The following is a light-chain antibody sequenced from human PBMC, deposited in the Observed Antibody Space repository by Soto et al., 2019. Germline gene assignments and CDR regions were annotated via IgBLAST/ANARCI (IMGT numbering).Light chain of an antibody. Sequence: DFQVTQSPSALSASVRDRVTITCRASQSISSWLAWYQQKPGKAPKLLIYDASSLESGVPSRFSGSGSGTEFTLTISSLQPDDFATYYCQQYNSYSQTFGQGTKVDI. V-gene: IGKV1-5*01. J-gene: IGKJ1*01. CDR1: QSISSW. CDR3: QQYNSYSQT. CDR2: DAS.